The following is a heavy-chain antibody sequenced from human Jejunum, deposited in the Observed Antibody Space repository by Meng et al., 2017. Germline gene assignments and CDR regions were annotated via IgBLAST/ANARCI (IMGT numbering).Heavy chain of an antibody. D-gene: IGHD2-8*01. CDR3: AYERTNSYYFDY. CDR2: TYYRSKWYN. Sequence: QALRQQSGPGLVKPSQTLSLTCAISGDSVSSNSAAWSWIRQSPSRGLEWLGRTYYRSKWYNDYAISVKGRITINPGTSKNQFSLQLNSVTPEDTAVYYCAYERTNSYYFDYWGQGTLVTVSS. V-gene: IGHV6-1*01. CDR1: GDSVSSNSAA. J-gene: IGHJ4*02.